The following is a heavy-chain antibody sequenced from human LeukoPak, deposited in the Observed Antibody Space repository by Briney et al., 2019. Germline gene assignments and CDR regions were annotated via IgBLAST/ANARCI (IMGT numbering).Heavy chain of an antibody. V-gene: IGHV3-23*01. Sequence: PGGSLRLSCAASGFTFSSYAMSWVRQAPGKGLKWVSTINDNGAGTYYADSVKGRFTISRDNSKNTLYLQMNSLRAEDTAVYYCAKVTPPRAARPFYFDYWGQGTLVTVSS. J-gene: IGHJ4*02. CDR3: AKVTPPRAARPFYFDY. CDR2: INDNGAGT. CDR1: GFTFSSYA. D-gene: IGHD6-6*01.